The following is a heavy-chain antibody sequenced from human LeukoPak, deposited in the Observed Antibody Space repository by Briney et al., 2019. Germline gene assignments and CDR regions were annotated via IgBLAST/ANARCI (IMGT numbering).Heavy chain of an antibody. J-gene: IGHJ4*02. Sequence: ASVKVSCKASGYTFTDYYMHWVRQAPGQGLEWMGWINPNSGGTNYAQKFQGRVTMTRDTSISTAYMELSRLRSDDTAVYYCARVYGDHYGSGVIDYWGQGTLVTISS. V-gene: IGHV1-2*02. CDR3: ARVYGDHYGSGVIDY. D-gene: IGHD3-10*01. CDR2: INPNSGGT. CDR1: GYTFTDYY.